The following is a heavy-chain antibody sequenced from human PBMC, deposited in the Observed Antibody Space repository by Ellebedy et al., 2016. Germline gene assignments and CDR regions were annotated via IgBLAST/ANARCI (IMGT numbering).Heavy chain of an antibody. D-gene: IGHD7-27*01. CDR1: GFTFSTSW. Sequence: GESLKISXVASGFTFSTSWMHWVRQAPRKGLEWVSFIGGDSSSKHYADSVKGRFTISRDNAKNSLYLQMNSLRDEDTAFYYCARDGSSGSFDYWGQGTLVTVSS. CDR2: IGGDSSSK. V-gene: IGHV3-48*02. J-gene: IGHJ4*02. CDR3: ARDGSSGSFDY.